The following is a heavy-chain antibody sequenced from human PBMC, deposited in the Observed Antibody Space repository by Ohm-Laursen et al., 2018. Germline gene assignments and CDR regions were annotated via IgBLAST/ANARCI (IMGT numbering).Heavy chain of an antibody. CDR3: ARDTYDSSGYYAY. V-gene: IGHV3-21*01. CDR1: GFTFSSYS. D-gene: IGHD3-22*01. J-gene: IGHJ4*02. CDR2: ISSSSSYI. Sequence: SLRLSCSASGFTFSSYSMNWVRQAPGKGLEWVSSISSSSSYIYYADSVKGRFTISRDNAKNSLYLQMNSLRAEDTAVYYCARDTYDSSGYYAYWGQGTLVTVSS.